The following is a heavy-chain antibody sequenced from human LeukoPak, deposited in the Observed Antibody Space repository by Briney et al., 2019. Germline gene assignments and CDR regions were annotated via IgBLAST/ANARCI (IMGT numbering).Heavy chain of an antibody. D-gene: IGHD6-6*01. CDR1: GGSISSYY. Sequence: SETLSLTCTVSGGSISSYYWSWFRQPPGKGLEWIGYIYYSGSTNYNPSLKSRVTISVDTSKNQFSLKLSSVTAADTAVYYCAKGRSSSSGLDYWGQGTLVTVSS. CDR3: AKGRSSSSGLDY. CDR2: IYYSGST. V-gene: IGHV4-59*01. J-gene: IGHJ4*02.